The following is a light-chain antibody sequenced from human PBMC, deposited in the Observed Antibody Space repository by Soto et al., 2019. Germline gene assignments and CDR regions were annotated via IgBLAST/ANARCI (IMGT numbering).Light chain of an antibody. V-gene: IGKV3-20*01. J-gene: IGKJ2*01. CDR3: QQYGNAPPYT. Sequence: DILLTQSPGTLSVSPGERVTLSCRASQSVRSNYVAWYQQKRGEAPRLLVYGPSTRATGIPDRFSGSGSGTDFTLTINRLEHEDFAVYYCQQYGNAPPYTFGQGTKLEI. CDR1: QSVRSNY. CDR2: GPS.